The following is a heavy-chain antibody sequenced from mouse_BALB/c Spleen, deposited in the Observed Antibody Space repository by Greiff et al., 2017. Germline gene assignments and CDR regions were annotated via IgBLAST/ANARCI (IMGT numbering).Heavy chain of an antibody. V-gene: IGHV14-3*02. CDR3: ARSDDGYDGGYFDV. D-gene: IGHD2-2*01. Sequence: EVQLQQSGAELVKPGASVKLSCTASGFNIKDSYMHWVKQRPEQGLEWIGRIDPANGNTKYDPKFQGKATITADTSSNTAYLQLSSLTSEDTAVYYCARSDDGYDGGYFDVWGAGTTVTVSS. CDR2: IDPANGNT. J-gene: IGHJ1*01. CDR1: GFNIKDSY.